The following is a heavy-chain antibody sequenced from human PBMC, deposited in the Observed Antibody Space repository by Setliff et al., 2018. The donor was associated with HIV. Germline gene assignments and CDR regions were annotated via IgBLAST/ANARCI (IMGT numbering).Heavy chain of an antibody. CDR1: GASIRGSDFY. CDR3: VRDDYGYNGKGFDY. CDR2: ITYSGSA. V-gene: IGHV4-30-4*08. D-gene: IGHD4-17*01. Sequence: SETLSLTCSVSGASIRGSDFYWNWIRQPPGKGLEWIGYITYSGSAYYNPSLKSRVIISIDTSNTQISLRLSSVTAADTAMYYCVRDDYGYNGKGFDYWGPGTLVTVSS. J-gene: IGHJ4*02.